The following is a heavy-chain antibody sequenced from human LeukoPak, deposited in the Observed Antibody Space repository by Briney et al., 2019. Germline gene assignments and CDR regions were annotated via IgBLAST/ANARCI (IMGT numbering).Heavy chain of an antibody. CDR1: GGSFSGYY. V-gene: IGHV4-34*01. J-gene: IGHJ4*02. CDR3: ARDRPYCGGDCYPDLDY. CDR2: INHSGST. Sequence: SETLSLTCAVYGGSFSGYYWSWIRQPPGKGLEWIGEINHSGSTNYNPSLKSRVTISVDTSKNQFSLKLSSVTAADTAVYYCARDRPYCGGDCYPDLDYWGQGTLVTVSS. D-gene: IGHD2-21*02.